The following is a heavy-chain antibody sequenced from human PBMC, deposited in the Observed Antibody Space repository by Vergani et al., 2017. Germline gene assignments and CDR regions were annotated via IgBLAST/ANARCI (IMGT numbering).Heavy chain of an antibody. Sequence: QVQLQESGPGLVKPSQTLSLTCTVSGGSISSGSYYWSWIRQPAGKGLEWIGEINHSGSNRYNPSLKSRVTISVDTSKNQFSLKVSSVTAADTAVYYCARHLGWKYGLYYYYYGMDVWGQGTTVTVSS. CDR3: ARHLGWKYGLYYYYYGMDV. CDR1: GGSISSGSYY. V-gene: IGHV4-61*02. D-gene: IGHD1-7*01. CDR2: INHSGSN. J-gene: IGHJ6*02.